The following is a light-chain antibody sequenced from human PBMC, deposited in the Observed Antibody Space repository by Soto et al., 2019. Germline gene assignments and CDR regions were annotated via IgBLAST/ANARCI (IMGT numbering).Light chain of an antibody. CDR1: SSDIGGYNY. V-gene: IGLV2-14*01. CDR3: SSFTSTSTVL. Sequence: QSALTQPAPVSGSLGQSITISCTGTSSDIGGYNYVSWYQQYPGKAPKVMIFEVSKRPSGVSNRFSGSKSGNMASLTISGLQAEDEGDYYCSSFTSTSTVLLGGGTKLTVL. J-gene: IGLJ2*01. CDR2: EVS.